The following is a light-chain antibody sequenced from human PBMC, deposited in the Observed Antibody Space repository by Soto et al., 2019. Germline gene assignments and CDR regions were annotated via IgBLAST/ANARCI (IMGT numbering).Light chain of an antibody. Sequence: QLVLTQPPSASASLGASVKLTCTLSSGHNSYAIAWHQQQPEKGPRYLMKLNSDGSHSKGDGIPDRFSGSSSGAERYLTISSLQSEDEADYYCQTWSTDIRVFDGGTQLTVL. V-gene: IGLV4-69*01. J-gene: IGLJ3*02. CDR1: SGHNSYA. CDR3: QTWSTDIRV. CDR2: LNSDGSH.